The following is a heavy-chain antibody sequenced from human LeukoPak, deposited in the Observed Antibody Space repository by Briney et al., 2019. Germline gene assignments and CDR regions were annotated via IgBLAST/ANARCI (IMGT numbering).Heavy chain of an antibody. Sequence: GGSLRLSCAASGFTYSSYAMHGVRQAPGQGLERVAVISYDGSNIYYADSVKGRFTISRDNSKNTLYLQVNSLRDADTVVYYCARDRVRSVVVPAAPQDYWGQGTLVTVSA. D-gene: IGHD2-2*01. CDR3: ARDRVRSVVVPAAPQDY. V-gene: IGHV3-30*04. CDR1: GFTYSSYA. CDR2: ISYDGSNI. J-gene: IGHJ4*02.